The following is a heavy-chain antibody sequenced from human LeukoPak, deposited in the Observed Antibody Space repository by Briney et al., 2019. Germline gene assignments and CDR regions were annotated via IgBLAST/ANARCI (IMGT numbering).Heavy chain of an antibody. CDR2: TYYSGST. Sequence: SETLSLTCTVSGGSISSYYWSWIRQPPGKGLEWIGYTYYSGSTNYNPSLKSRVTISVDTSKNQFSLKLNSVTAADTAVYYCARRAGYCSSTSCAPWFDPWGQGTLVTVSS. D-gene: IGHD2-2*01. CDR1: GGSISSYY. V-gene: IGHV4-59*08. J-gene: IGHJ5*02. CDR3: ARRAGYCSSTSCAPWFDP.